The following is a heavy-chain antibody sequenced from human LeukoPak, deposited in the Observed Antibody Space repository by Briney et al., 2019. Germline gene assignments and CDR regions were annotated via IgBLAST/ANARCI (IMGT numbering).Heavy chain of an antibody. CDR3: ARHPGYSYGTLDAFDI. CDR1: GASISSHY. CDR2: IYHIGNT. Sequence: SETLSLTCTVSGASISSHYWSWIRQPPGKGLEWIGYIYHIGNTNYNPSLKSRLTISVDTSKNQFSLKLNSVTAADTAVYYCARHPGYSYGTLDAFDIWGQGTMVTVSS. V-gene: IGHV4-59*08. D-gene: IGHD5-18*01. J-gene: IGHJ3*02.